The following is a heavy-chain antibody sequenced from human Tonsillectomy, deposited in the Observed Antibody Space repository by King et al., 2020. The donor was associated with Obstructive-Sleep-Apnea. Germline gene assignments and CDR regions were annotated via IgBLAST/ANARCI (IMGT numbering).Heavy chain of an antibody. Sequence: QLVQSGGGLVQPGGSLRLSCAASGFTCSSYSMNCVRPAPGKGLEWGSYITRSSSTIYYADSVKGRFTISRDNAKNSLYLQMNSLRVEDTAVYYCARDSSGYSPWGQGTLVTVSS. D-gene: IGHD3-22*01. CDR1: GFTCSSYS. V-gene: IGHV3-48*04. CDR3: ARDSSGYSP. CDR2: ITRSSSTI. J-gene: IGHJ5*02.